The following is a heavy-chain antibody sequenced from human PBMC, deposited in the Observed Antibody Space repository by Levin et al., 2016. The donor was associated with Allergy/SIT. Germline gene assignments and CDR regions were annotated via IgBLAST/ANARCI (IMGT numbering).Heavy chain of an antibody. CDR2: VNSDGSST. Sequence: GESLKISCAASRFTFSDYWMYWVRQAPGKGLMWVSRVNSDGSSTTYADSVKGRFTITRDNAKNTLYLQMNSLRAEDTAVYYCTRANTVTWDMDVWGQGTTVTVSS. CDR1: RFTFSDYW. V-gene: IGHV3-74*01. J-gene: IGHJ6*02. D-gene: IGHD4-11*01. CDR3: TRANTVTWDMDV.